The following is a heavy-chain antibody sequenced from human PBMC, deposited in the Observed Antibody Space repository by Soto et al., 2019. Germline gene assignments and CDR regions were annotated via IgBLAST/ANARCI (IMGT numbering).Heavy chain of an antibody. CDR1: GGSISSGGYY. Sequence: QVQLQESGPGLVKPSQALSLTCTVSGGSISSGGYYWSWIRQHPGKGLEWIGYIYYTGSTYYNPSLKSRVTISVDTSKNQFSLKLSSVTAADTAVYYCARDEEVNYSDYGGSDYYYGMDVWGQGTTVTVS. D-gene: IGHD4-17*01. J-gene: IGHJ6*02. V-gene: IGHV4-31*03. CDR3: ARDEEVNYSDYGGSDYYYGMDV. CDR2: IYYTGST.